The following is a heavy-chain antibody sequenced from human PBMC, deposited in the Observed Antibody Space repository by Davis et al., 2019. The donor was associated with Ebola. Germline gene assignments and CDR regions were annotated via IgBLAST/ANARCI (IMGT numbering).Heavy chain of an antibody. CDR2: INHSGST. CDR3: ARALSGYDY. J-gene: IGHJ4*02. D-gene: IGHD5-12*01. CDR1: GGSFSGYY. V-gene: IGHV4-34*01. Sequence: AGSLRLSCAVYGGSFSGYYWSWIRQPPGKGLEWIGEINHSGSTNYNPSLKSRVTISVDTSKNQFSLKLSSVTAADTAVYYCARALSGYDYWGQGTLVTVSS.